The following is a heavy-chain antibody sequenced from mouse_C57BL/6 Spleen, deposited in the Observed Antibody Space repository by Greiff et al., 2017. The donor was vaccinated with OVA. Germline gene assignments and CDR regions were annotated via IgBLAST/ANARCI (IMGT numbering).Heavy chain of an antibody. Sequence: EVQRVESGGGLVKPGGSLKLSCAASGFTFSSYAMSWVRQTPEKRLEWVATISDGGSYTYYPDNVKGRFTIFRDNAKNHLYLQMSHLKSVDTAMYYCARDRGGNYVYFDYWGQGTTLTVSS. CDR1: GFTFSSYA. CDR2: ISDGGSYT. D-gene: IGHD2-1*01. J-gene: IGHJ2*01. CDR3: ARDRGGNYVYFDY. V-gene: IGHV5-4*01.